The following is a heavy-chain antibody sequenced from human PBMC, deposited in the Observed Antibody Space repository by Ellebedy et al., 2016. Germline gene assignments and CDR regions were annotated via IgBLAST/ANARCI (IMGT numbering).Heavy chain of an antibody. CDR1: GGSISSYY. D-gene: IGHD3-10*01. CDR3: AMDLLWFGEGHWCDP. J-gene: IGHJ5*02. Sequence: GSLRLXXTVSGGSISSYYWSWIRQPPGKGLEWIGYIYYSGSTNYNPSLKSRVTISVDTSKNQFSLKLSSVTAADTAVYYCAMDLLWFGEGHWCDPWGQGTLVTVSS. CDR2: IYYSGST. V-gene: IGHV4-59*01.